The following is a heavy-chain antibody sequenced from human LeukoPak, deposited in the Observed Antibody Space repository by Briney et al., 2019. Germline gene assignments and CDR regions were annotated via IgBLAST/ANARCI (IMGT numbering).Heavy chain of an antibody. D-gene: IGHD3-10*01. J-gene: IGHJ4*02. CDR2: IHPNDGDT. CDR3: ATYTRRGAQGVSAY. V-gene: IGHV1-46*01. Sequence: ASVKVSCKASGYTFTNYYMHWVRQAPGQGLEWMGLIHPNDGDTKYTQEFQDRVTMTRDTSTSTVYMELSSLRSEDTAVYYCATYTRRGAQGVSAYWGKGTLVTVSS. CDR1: GYTFTNYY.